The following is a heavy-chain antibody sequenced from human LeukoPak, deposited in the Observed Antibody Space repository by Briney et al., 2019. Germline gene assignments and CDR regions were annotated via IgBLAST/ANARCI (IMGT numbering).Heavy chain of an antibody. Sequence: PGGSLRLSCAASGFTFRNYWMHWVRQAPGKGLEWVAVISSDGNKKYYTESVKGRFTISRDNSKNTLYLQMNSLTVEDTAVYYCAKQARRAYYYGSGSYAGSHYFDYWGQGTLVTVSS. CDR2: ISSDGNKK. D-gene: IGHD3-10*01. CDR3: AKQARRAYYYGSGSYAGSHYFDY. V-gene: IGHV3-30*18. CDR1: GFTFRNYW. J-gene: IGHJ4*02.